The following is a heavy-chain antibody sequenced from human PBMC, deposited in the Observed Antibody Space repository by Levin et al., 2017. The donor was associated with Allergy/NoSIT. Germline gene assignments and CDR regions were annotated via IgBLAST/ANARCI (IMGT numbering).Heavy chain of an antibody. J-gene: IGHJ4*02. CDR2: TYYRSKWYT. Sequence: LRLSCAISGDSVSSDSTAWNWIRQSPSRGLEWLGRTYYRSKWYTDYAVSVKSRITITPDTSKNQFSLQLNSVTPEDTAVYYCAREDIVATITGDFDYWGQGTLVTVSS. V-gene: IGHV6-1*01. CDR1: GDSVSSDSTA. CDR3: AREDIVATITGDFDY. D-gene: IGHD5-12*01.